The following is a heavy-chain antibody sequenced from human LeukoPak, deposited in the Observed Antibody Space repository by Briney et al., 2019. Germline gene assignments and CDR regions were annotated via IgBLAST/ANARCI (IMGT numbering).Heavy chain of an antibody. J-gene: IGHJ3*02. CDR3: AGYYDFWSGYTGPDAFDI. V-gene: IGHV1-69*06. CDR1: GYTFTSYV. D-gene: IGHD3-3*01. Sequence: SMKVSCKASGYTFTSYVINWVRQATGQGLEWMGGIIPIFGTANYAQKFQGRVTITADKSTSTAYMELSSLRSEDTAVYYCAGYYDFWSGYTGPDAFDIWGQGTMVTVSS. CDR2: IIPIFGTA.